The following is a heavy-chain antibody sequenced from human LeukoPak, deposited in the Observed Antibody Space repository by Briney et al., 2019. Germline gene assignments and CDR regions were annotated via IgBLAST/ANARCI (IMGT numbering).Heavy chain of an antibody. CDR1: GFTFSSSA. CDR3: AKQLGYCSDGSCYFPY. V-gene: IGHV3-23*01. J-gene: IGHJ4*02. CDR2: ISNNGGYT. Sequence: GGSLRLSCAASGFTFSSSAMSWVRQAPGKGLEGVSAISNNGGYTYYADSVQGRFTISRDNSKSTLCLQMNSLRAEDTAVYYCAKQLGYCSDGSCYFPYWGQGTLVTVSS. D-gene: IGHD2-15*01.